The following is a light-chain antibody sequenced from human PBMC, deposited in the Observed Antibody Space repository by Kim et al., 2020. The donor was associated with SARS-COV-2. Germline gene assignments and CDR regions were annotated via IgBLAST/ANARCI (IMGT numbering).Light chain of an antibody. J-gene: IGLJ2*01. CDR1: SSDVGAYDS. V-gene: IGLV2-14*03. CDR2: DVS. CDR3: CSYTTSDTLV. Sequence: GQSITISCTGTSSDVGAYDSFSWYQQHPGKAPKVIIYDVSNRPSGLSYRFSGSKSGDTASLTISGLQAEDEADYYCCSYTTSDTLVFGGGTQLTVL.